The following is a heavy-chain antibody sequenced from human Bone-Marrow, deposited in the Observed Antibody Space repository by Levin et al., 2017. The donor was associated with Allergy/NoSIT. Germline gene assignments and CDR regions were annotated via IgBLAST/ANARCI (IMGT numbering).Heavy chain of an antibody. Sequence: GESLKISCAASGFTLSSFWMHWVRQAPGQGPVWVSRLNSDGRNTNYADSVKGRFTISRDSAKNTLYLQMNSLRGEDTAVYYCARAREGTRNSMDYWGQGTLVTVSS. J-gene: IGHJ4*02. V-gene: IGHV3-74*01. D-gene: IGHD1-7*01. CDR1: GFTLSSFW. CDR3: ARAREGTRNSMDY. CDR2: LNSDGRNT.